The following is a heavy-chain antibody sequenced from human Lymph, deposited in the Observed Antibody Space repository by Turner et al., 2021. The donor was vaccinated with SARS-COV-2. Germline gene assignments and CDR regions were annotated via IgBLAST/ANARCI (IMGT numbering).Heavy chain of an antibody. V-gene: IGHV3-30-3*01. Sequence: QVQLVESGGCVVQPGRSLRLSCAASGFTFSNYAMHWVRQAPGKGLEWVALISYDGSNKYYADSVKGRFTISRDNSKNTLSLQMNSLRAEDTAVYYCARGLSGNYYFFDYWGQGTLVTVSS. CDR2: ISYDGSNK. CDR1: GFTFSNYA. D-gene: IGHD1-26*01. J-gene: IGHJ4*02. CDR3: ARGLSGNYYFFDY.